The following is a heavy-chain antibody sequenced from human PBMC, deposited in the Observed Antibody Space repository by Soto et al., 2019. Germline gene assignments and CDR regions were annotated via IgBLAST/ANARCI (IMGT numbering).Heavy chain of an antibody. D-gene: IGHD4-17*01. CDR2: IWYDGSNK. Sequence: PGGALRLSXAAPGFTFNSYDMHWVRQAPGKGLEWVAIIWYDGSNKYYADSVKGRFTISRDNSKNTLYLQMNSLRAEDTAVFHCARLRAGSHYGDYAGGGTFDIWGQGTMVTVSS. CDR1: GFTFNSYD. J-gene: IGHJ3*02. V-gene: IGHV3-33*01. CDR3: ARLRAGSHYGDYAGGGTFDI.